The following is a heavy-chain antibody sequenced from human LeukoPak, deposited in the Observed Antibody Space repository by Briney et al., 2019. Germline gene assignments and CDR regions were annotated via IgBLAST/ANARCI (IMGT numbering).Heavy chain of an antibody. Sequence: KASETLSLTCTVSGGSISSSSYYWGWIRQPPGKGLEWIGSIYYSGSTYYNPSLKSRVTISVDTSKNQFSLKLSSVTAADTAVYYCAREKSSSFDYWGQGTLVTVSS. CDR2: IYYSGST. D-gene: IGHD6-13*01. J-gene: IGHJ4*02. CDR3: AREKSSSFDY. CDR1: GGSISSSSYY. V-gene: IGHV4-39*07.